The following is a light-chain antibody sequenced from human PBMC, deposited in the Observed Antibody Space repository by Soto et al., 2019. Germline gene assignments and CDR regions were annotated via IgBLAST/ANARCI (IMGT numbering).Light chain of an antibody. V-gene: IGKV3-20*01. CDR3: GQFVSSPPRT. CDR2: GVS. CDR1: QSVGDTF. Sequence: EIVLTQSPGTLSLSPGEKATLSCRASQSVGDTFLSWYQQKPGLAPRLLIYGVSNRATGIPDRLSGSGSETDFILTISRLEPEDFALYYCGQFVSSPPRTFGQGTKVDIK. J-gene: IGKJ1*01.